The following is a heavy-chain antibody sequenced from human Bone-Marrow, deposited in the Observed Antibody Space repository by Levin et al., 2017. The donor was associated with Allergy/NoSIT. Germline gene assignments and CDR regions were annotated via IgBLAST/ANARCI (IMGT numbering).Heavy chain of an antibody. V-gene: IGHV1-8*01. J-gene: IGHJ6*02. CDR2: MNPNSGNT. CDR1: GYTFTSYD. CDR3: ARAAYYDFWSGYSGPKYYGMDV. D-gene: IGHD3-3*01. Sequence: ASVKVSCKASGYTFTSYDINWVRQATGQGLEWMGWMNPNSGNTGYAQKFQGRVTMTRNTSISTAYMELSSLRSEDTAVYYCARAAYYDFWSGYSGPKYYGMDVWGQGTTVTVSS.